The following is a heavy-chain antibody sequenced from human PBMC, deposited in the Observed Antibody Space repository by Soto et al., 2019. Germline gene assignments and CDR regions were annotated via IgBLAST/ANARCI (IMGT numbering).Heavy chain of an antibody. CDR2: IFYSGST. J-gene: IGHJ3*02. V-gene: IGHV4-59*01. CDR3: ARDRRGWFGEPDAFDI. CDR1: GGSIRSYY. Sequence: SETLSLTCTVSGGSIRSYYWSWIRQPPGKGLEWIGYIFYSGSTNYSPSLKSRVTISVDTSKNQFFLKLSSVTAADTAVYYCARDRRGWFGEPDAFDIWGQGTMVTVSS. D-gene: IGHD3-10*01.